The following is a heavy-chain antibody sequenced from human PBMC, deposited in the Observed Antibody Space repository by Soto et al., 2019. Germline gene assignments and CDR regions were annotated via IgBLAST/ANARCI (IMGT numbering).Heavy chain of an antibody. CDR1: GFTFDDYA. V-gene: IGHV3-9*01. D-gene: IGHD6-13*01. CDR2: ISWNSGSI. Sequence: GGSLRLSCAASGFTFDDYAMHWVRQAPGKGLEWVSGISWNSGSIGYADSVKGRFTISRDNVKNSLYLQMNSLRAEDTALYYCAKDIRTFSSSWLDYWGQGTLVTVSS. CDR3: AKDIRTFSSSWLDY. J-gene: IGHJ4*02.